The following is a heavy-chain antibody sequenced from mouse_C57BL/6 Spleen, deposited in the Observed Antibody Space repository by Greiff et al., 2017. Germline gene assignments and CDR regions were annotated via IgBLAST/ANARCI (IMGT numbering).Heavy chain of an antibody. V-gene: IGHV5-16*01. CDR3: ERGSQIYYDYDCYAMDY. CDR1: GFTFSDYY. D-gene: IGHD2-4*01. Sequence: EVHLVEPEGGLVQPGSSMKLSCTASGFTFSDYYMAWVRQVPEKGLEWVANINYDGSSTYYLDSLKSRFIISIDNAKNILYLQMSSLKSEDTATYYCERGSQIYYDYDCYAMDYWGQGTSVTVSS. J-gene: IGHJ4*01. CDR2: INYDGSST.